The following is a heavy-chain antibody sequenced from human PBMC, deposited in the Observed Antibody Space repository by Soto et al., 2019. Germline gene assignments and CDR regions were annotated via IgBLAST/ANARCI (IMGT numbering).Heavy chain of an antibody. CDR1: GGSISSGGYS. V-gene: IGHV4-30-2*01. J-gene: IGHJ6*02. D-gene: IGHD3-10*01. CDR3: ARSGRYYGSGRPIYGMDV. CDR2: IYHSGST. Sequence: SETLSLTCAVSGGSISSGGYSWSWIRQPPGKGLEWIGYIYHSGSTYYNPSLKSRVTISVDRSKNQFSLKLSSVTAADTAVYYCARSGRYYGSGRPIYGMDVWGQGTTVTVSS.